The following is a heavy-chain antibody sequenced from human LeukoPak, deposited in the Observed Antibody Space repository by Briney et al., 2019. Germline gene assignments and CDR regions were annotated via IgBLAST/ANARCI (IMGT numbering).Heavy chain of an antibody. V-gene: IGHV3-74*01. CDR2: INSDGTIT. Sequence: GGSLRLSCAASGFTFTSYWMHWVRQAPGKGLVWLSRINSDGTITSYADSLEGRFTISRDDAKNTVYLQMNSLRAEDTAVYYCARPGVGFDYWGQGALVTVSS. CDR1: GFTFTSYW. CDR3: ARPGVGFDY. J-gene: IGHJ4*02.